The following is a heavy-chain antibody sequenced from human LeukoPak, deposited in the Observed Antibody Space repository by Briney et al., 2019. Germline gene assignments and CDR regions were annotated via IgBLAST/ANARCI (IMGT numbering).Heavy chain of an antibody. CDR2: IYHSGST. CDR3: GRGGSSGYDNWLDP. J-gene: IGHJ5*02. D-gene: IGHD3-22*01. V-gene: IGHV4-30-2*01. Sequence: PSETLSLTCAVSGGSISSGGYSWSWIRQPPGKGLEWIGYIYHSGSTYYNPSLKSRVTISVDTSKNQFSLKLSSVTAADTAVYYCGRGGSSGYDNWLDPWGQGTLVTVSS. CDR1: GGSISSGGYS.